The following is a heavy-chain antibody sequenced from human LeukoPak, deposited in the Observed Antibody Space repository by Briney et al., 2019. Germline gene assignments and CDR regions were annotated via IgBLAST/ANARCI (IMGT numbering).Heavy chain of an antibody. CDR2: IYYSGST. CDR3: ARSNPLRYFDWLLPFDY. Sequence: SETLSLTCTVSGGSISSYYWSWIRQPPGKGLEWIGYIYYSGSTNYNPSLKSRVTISVDTSKNQFSLKLSSVTAAGTAVYYCARSNPLRYFDWLLPFDYWGQGTLVTVSS. CDR1: GGSISSYY. J-gene: IGHJ4*02. D-gene: IGHD3-9*01. V-gene: IGHV4-59*01.